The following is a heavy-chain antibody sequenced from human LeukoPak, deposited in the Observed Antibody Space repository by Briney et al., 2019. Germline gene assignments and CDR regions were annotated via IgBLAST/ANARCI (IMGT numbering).Heavy chain of an antibody. J-gene: IGHJ4*02. CDR2: IRNDGSNY. Sequence: GGSLRLSCAASGFTFSDYGMHWVRQAPGKGLEWVAFIRNDGSNYYHADSVKGRFTISRDNPKNTVFLQMNSLRAEDTAVYCCAKGFYYYGSGSYRYFEQWGQGTLVTVSS. V-gene: IGHV3-30*02. CDR1: GFTFSDYG. D-gene: IGHD3-10*01. CDR3: AKGFYYYGSGSYRYFEQ.